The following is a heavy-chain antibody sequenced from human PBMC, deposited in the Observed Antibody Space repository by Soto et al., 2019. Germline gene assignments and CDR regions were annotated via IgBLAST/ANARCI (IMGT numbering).Heavy chain of an antibody. V-gene: IGHV3-21*01. D-gene: IGHD3-22*01. CDR1: GFTFSSYS. CDR2: ISSSSSYI. J-gene: IGHJ3*02. Sequence: PGGSLRLSCAASGFTFSSYSMNWVRQAPGKGLEWVSSISSSSSYIYYADSVKGRFTISRDNAKNSLYLQMNSLRAEDTAVYYCARDSAMIVGVRDPVDAFDIWGQGTMVTVSS. CDR3: ARDSAMIVGVRDPVDAFDI.